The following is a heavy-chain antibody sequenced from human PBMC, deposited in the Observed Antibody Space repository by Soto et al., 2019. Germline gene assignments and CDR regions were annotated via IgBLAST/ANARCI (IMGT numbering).Heavy chain of an antibody. J-gene: IGHJ6*02. CDR2: SNHSGST. D-gene: IGHD3-10*01. CDR1: GGSFSGYY. V-gene: IGHV4-34*01. Sequence: QVQLQQWGAGLLKPSETLSLTCAVYGGSFSGYYWSWIRQHPGKGLEWIGESNHSGSTNYNPSLKSRLTISGDTAENPFSLKLGSVTAADTAVYYCAREGGYYGSGSYWGYYYYGMDVWGQGTTVTVSS. CDR3: AREGGYYGSGSYWGYYYYGMDV.